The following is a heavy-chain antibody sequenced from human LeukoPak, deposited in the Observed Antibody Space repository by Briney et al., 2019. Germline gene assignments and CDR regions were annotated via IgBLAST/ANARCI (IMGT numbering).Heavy chain of an antibody. CDR3: ARYRNKPYYYFDY. V-gene: IGHV1-2*02. D-gene: IGHD1-14*01. J-gene: IGHJ4*02. Sequence: GASVKVSCKASGYTFTSHFMHWVRQAPGQGLEWKGWINPNSGGTNYAQKFQGRVTMTRDTSISTAYMELSRLRSDDTAVYYCARYRNKPYYYFDYWGQGTLVTVSS. CDR2: INPNSGGT. CDR1: GYTFTSHF.